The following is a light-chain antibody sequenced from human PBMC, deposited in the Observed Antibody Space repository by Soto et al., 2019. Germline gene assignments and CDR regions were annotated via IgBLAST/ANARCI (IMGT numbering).Light chain of an antibody. V-gene: IGKV1-5*03. CDR1: QTISSW. Sequence: DIQMTQSPSTLSGSVGDRVTITCRASQTISSWLAWYQQKPGKAPKLLIYKASTLKSEVPSRFSGSGSGTEFTLTISSLQPDDFATYYGQHYNSYAEAFGRGTKVELK. J-gene: IGKJ1*01. CDR3: QHYNSYAEA. CDR2: KAS.